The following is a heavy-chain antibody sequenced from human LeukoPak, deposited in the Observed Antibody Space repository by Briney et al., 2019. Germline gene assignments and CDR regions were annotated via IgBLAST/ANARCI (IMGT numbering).Heavy chain of an antibody. D-gene: IGHD3-22*01. CDR2: IYHSGST. CDR3: ARGGRRITMIVVVITPTYYFDY. V-gene: IGHV4-59*08. J-gene: IGHJ4*02. CDR1: GGSISSYY. Sequence: SETLSLTCTVSGGSISSYYWSSIRQPPGKGLEWIGSIYHSGSTYYNPSLKSRVTISVDTSKNQFSLKLSSVTAADTAVYYCARGGRRITMIVVVITPTYYFDYWGQGTLVTVSS.